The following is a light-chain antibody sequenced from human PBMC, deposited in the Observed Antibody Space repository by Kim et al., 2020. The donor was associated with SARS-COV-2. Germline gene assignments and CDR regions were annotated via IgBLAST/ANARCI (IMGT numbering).Light chain of an antibody. CDR3: LQDYSYPLT. Sequence: AIQMTQSPSSLSASVGDRVTITCRASQGIRNDLGWYQQKPGEAPNLLIYSASNLQSGVPLRFSGGGPGTDFTLTINNLQPEDFATYYCLQDYSYPLTFGQGTKLEI. J-gene: IGKJ2*01. CDR2: SAS. CDR1: QGIRND. V-gene: IGKV1-6*01.